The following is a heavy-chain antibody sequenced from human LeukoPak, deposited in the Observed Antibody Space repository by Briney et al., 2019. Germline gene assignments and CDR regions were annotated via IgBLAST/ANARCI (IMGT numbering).Heavy chain of an antibody. CDR2: ISYDGSNK. D-gene: IGHD5-12*01. V-gene: IGHV3-30-3*01. CDR3: ARALVATIRSYYYGMDV. J-gene: IGHJ6*02. CDR1: GFTFSSYA. Sequence: GGSLRLSCAASGFTFSSYAMHWARQAPGKGLEWVAVISYDGSNKYYADSVKGRFTISRDNSKNTLYLQMNSLRAEDTAVYYCARALVATIRSYYYGMDVWGQGTTVTVSS.